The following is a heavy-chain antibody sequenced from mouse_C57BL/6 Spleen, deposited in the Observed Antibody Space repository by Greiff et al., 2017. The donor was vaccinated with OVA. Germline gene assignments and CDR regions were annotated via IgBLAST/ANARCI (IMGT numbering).Heavy chain of an antibody. CDR1: GYTFTSYW. CDR3: ARSYDGYYPLSMDY. V-gene: IGHV1-52*01. D-gene: IGHD2-3*01. CDR2: IDPSDSAT. J-gene: IGHJ4*01. Sequence: QVQLQQPGAELVRPGSSVKLSCKASGYTFTSYWMHWVKQRPIQGLEWIGNIDPSDSATHYNQKFKDKATLTVDKSSSPAYMQLSSLTSEDSAVYYCARSYDGYYPLSMDYWGQGTSVTVSS.